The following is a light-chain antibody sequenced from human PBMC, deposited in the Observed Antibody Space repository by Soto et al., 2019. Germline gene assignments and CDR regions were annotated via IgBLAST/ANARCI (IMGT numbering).Light chain of an antibody. CDR3: SSYRSSSNSYV. Sequence: QSVLTQPASVSRSPGQSISISCTGTSNDFEDYNYVSWYQQLPGKAPKLIIYDVSNRPSRISNRFSGSKSGTTASLTISGLQAEDEADYFCSSYRSSSNSYVFGTGTKVTVL. J-gene: IGLJ1*01. CDR2: DVS. V-gene: IGLV2-14*01. CDR1: SNDFEDYNY.